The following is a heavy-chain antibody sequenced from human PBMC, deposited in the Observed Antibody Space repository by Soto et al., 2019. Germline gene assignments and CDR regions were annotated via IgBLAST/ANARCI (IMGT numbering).Heavy chain of an antibody. J-gene: IGHJ4*02. Sequence: SETLSLTCTVSGDAISGYHWSLIRQTAGKGLEWIGHIYTSGSTTYNPSLRGRVTLSIDTSKNQFSLELRSVTAADTAVYFCARELGSGWSKRYFDFWGQGTLVTVSS. D-gene: IGHD6-19*01. CDR3: ARELGSGWSKRYFDF. CDR2: IYTSGST. V-gene: IGHV4-4*07. CDR1: GDAISGYH.